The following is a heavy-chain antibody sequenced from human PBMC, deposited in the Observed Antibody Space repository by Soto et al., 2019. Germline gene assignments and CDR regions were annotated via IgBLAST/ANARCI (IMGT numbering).Heavy chain of an antibody. J-gene: IGHJ4*02. Sequence: HPGGSLRLSCAASGFTFSSYWMRWVRQAPGKGLVWVSRIKGDGSETNYADSVKGRFTISRDNAKNTLYLQLNSLRAEDTAVYYCLRGNSGYGNFDYWGQGTRVTVSS. CDR1: GFTFSSYW. CDR3: LRGNSGYGNFDY. V-gene: IGHV3-74*01. CDR2: IKGDGSET. D-gene: IGHD5-12*01.